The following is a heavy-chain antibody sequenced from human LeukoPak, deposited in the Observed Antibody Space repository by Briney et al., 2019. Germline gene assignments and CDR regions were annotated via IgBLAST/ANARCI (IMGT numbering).Heavy chain of an antibody. D-gene: IGHD3-10*01. CDR2: ISTSGSTI. CDR1: GFTFSSYD. CDR3: AKVPDYYGSGRYH. Sequence: GGSLRLSCAASGFTFSSYDMNWLRQAPGKGLEWVSYISTSGSTIYYADSVKGRFTISRDNAKNSLYLQMNSLRAEDTAVYYCAKVPDYYGSGRYHWGQGTLVTVSS. J-gene: IGHJ4*02. V-gene: IGHV3-48*03.